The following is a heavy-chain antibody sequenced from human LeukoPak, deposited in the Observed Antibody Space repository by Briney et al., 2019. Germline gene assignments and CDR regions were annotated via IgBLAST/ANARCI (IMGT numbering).Heavy chain of an antibody. CDR2: IISDGTIT. J-gene: IGHJ3*01. V-gene: IGHV3-23*01. CDR3: AKGRLNFYDASDF. Sequence: GGSLRLSCAASGFTFSSYAMSWVRQAPGKGLEWVSLIISDGTITYYADSVKGRFTISRDNSKSTLYLQMNSLRAEDTAVYYCAKGRLNFYDASDFWGQGTMVTVSS. D-gene: IGHD2/OR15-2a*01. CDR1: GFTFSSYA.